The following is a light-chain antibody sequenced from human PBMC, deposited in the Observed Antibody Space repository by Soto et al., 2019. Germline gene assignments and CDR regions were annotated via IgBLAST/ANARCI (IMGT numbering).Light chain of an antibody. CDR2: EVT. Sequence: QPVLTQPPSASGSPGQSVTISCTGTSSDVGGYDYVSWYQQQSGKAPKLIIYEVTNRPSGVPDRFSGSKSGNTASLTVSGLQAEDEADYYCSSYAGISNMIFGAGTKLTVL. V-gene: IGLV2-8*01. J-gene: IGLJ2*01. CDR3: SSYAGISNMI. CDR1: SSDVGGYDY.